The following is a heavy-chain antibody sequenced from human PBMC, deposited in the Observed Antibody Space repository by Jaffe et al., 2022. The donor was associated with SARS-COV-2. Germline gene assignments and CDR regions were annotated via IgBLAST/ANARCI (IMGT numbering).Heavy chain of an antibody. J-gene: IGHJ2*01. CDR2: IYYSGST. V-gene: IGHV4-61*01. D-gene: IGHD3-22*01. Sequence: QVQLQESGPGLVKPSETLSLTCAVSGGSVSSGSYYWSWIRQPPGKGLEWIGYIYYSGSTNYNPSLKSRVTISVDTSKNQFSLNLSSVTAADTAVYYCARAAPPSSGYYRSTPMWYFDLWGRGTLVTVSS. CDR3: ARAAPPSSGYYRSTPMWYFDL. CDR1: GGSVSSGSYY.